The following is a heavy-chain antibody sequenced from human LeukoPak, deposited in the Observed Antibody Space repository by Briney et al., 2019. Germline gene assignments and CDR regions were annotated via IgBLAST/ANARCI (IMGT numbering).Heavy chain of an antibody. V-gene: IGHV3-53*01. CDR2: IYSGGST. CDR1: GFTFSDSY. J-gene: IGHJ4*02. D-gene: IGHD3-22*01. Sequence: SGGSLRLSCTASGFTFSDSYMSWVRQAPGKGLEWVSVIYSGGSTYYADSVKGRFTISRDNSKNTLYLQMNSLRAEDTAVYYCARYYYDSSGYYYGWYFDYWGQGTLVTVSS. CDR3: ARYYYDSSGYYYGWYFDY.